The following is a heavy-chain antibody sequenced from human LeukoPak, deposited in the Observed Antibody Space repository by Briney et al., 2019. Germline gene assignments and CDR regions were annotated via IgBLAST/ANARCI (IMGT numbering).Heavy chain of an antibody. CDR1: GFIFNTFG. D-gene: IGHD1-1*01. CDR2: ITSTTTYT. V-gene: IGHV3-21*01. J-gene: IGHJ3*01. CDR3: VRCTFVLHKRCSAFDV. Sequence: PGGSLRLSCSASGFIFNTFGKNWVRQAPAKGLEWVSSITSTTTYTYYADSVKGRFTISRDNAKNSLFLQMNSLRAEDTAVYYCVRCTFVLHKRCSAFDVWGQGTMVTVSA.